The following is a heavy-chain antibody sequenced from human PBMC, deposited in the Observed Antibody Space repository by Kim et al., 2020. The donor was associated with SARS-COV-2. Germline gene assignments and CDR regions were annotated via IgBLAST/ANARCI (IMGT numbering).Heavy chain of an antibody. CDR3: ALGDIVVVTAIGGFDY. V-gene: IGHV3-23*01. Sequence: GGSLRLSCAASGFTFSSYAMSWVRQAPGKGLEWVSAISGSGGSTYYADSVKGRFTISRDNSKNTLYLQMNSLRAEDTAVYYCALGDIVVVTAIGGFDYWGQGTLVTVSS. CDR2: ISGSGGST. D-gene: IGHD2-21*02. CDR1: GFTFSSYA. J-gene: IGHJ4*02.